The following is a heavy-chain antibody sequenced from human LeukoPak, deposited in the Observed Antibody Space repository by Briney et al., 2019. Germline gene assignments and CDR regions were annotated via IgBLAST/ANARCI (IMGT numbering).Heavy chain of an antibody. Sequence: SETLSLTCTVSGGSISSSSYYWGWIRQPPGKGLEWIGSVYYSGSTYYNPSLKSRVTISVDTSKNQFSLKLSSVTAADTAVYYCAREPVHYYDSSGYYYGEDYWGQGTLVTVSS. V-gene: IGHV4-39*02. CDR2: VYYSGST. J-gene: IGHJ4*02. CDR3: AREPVHYYDSSGYYYGEDY. CDR1: GGSISSSSYY. D-gene: IGHD3-22*01.